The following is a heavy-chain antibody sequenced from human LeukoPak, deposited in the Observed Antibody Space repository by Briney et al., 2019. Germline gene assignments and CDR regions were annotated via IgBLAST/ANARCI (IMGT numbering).Heavy chain of an antibody. CDR1: GGTFSSYA. V-gene: IGHV1-69*05. CDR3: ARDKRQQLGGGGY. J-gene: IGHJ4*02. D-gene: IGHD6-13*01. CDR2: IIPIFGTA. Sequence: SVKVSCKASGGTFSSYAISWVRQAPGQGLEWMGGIIPIFGTANYAQKLQGRVTITTDTSTSTAYMELGSLRSDDTAVYYCARDKRQQLGGGGYWGQGTLVTVSS.